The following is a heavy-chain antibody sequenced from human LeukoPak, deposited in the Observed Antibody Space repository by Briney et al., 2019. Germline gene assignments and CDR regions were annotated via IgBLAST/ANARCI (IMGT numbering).Heavy chain of an antibody. CDR3: ARDLYSSKTNDAFVI. CDR1: GYTFTSYY. J-gene: IGHJ3*02. Sequence: ASVKVSCKASGYTFTSYYMHWVRQAPGQGLEWMGIINPSGGSTSYAQKFQGRVTISLDTSKNQFSLKLSSATAADTAVYYCARDLYSSKTNDAFVIWGQGTMVTVSS. D-gene: IGHD6-13*01. V-gene: IGHV1-46*01. CDR2: INPSGGST.